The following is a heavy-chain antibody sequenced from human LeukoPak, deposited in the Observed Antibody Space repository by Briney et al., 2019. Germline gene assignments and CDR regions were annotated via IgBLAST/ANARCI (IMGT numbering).Heavy chain of an antibody. CDR3: ASTGYGSGSHDYYYYMDV. Sequence: SETLSLTCAVYGGSFSGYYWSWIRQPPGKGLEWIGYIYYSGSTYYNTSLKSRVTISVDTSKNQFSLKLSSVTAADTAVYYCASTGYGSGSHDYYYYMDVWGKGTTVTVSS. J-gene: IGHJ6*03. V-gene: IGHV4-59*12. CDR2: IYYSGST. CDR1: GGSFSGYY. D-gene: IGHD3-10*01.